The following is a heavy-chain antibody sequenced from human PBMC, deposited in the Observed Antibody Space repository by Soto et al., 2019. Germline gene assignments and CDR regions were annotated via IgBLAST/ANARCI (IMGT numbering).Heavy chain of an antibody. D-gene: IGHD5-18*01. J-gene: IGHJ4*02. CDR1: GFTVINVW. CDR3: SHGYAQYFES. V-gene: IGHV3-15*07. CDR2: IKSTTDGGTT. Sequence: GSLRLSCAVSGFTVINVWMNWVRQAPGKGLEWVGRIKSTTDGGTTDYAAPVKGRFSISRNDSRNTLFLQMNSLKTEDTAVYYCSHGYAQYFESWGQGTLVTVSS.